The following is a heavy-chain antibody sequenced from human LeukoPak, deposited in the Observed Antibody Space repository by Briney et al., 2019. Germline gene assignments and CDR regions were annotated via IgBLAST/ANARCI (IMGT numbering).Heavy chain of an antibody. CDR3: ARDQCTSTSCYGYNWFDP. D-gene: IGHD2-2*01. V-gene: IGHV3-74*01. J-gene: IGHJ5*02. CDR2: INTDGSST. Sequence: GGSLRLSCAASGFTFSSCWMHWVHQAPGKGLVWVSRINTDGSSTSYADSVKGRFTISRDNAKNTLYLQMNSLRAEDTAVYYCARDQCTSTSCYGYNWFDPWGQGTLVTVSS. CDR1: GFTFSSCW.